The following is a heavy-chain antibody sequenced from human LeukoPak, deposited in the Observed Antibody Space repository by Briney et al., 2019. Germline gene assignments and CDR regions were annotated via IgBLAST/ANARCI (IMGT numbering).Heavy chain of an antibody. CDR2: ISSSSSYI. J-gene: IGHJ4*02. D-gene: IGHD3-22*01. V-gene: IGHV3-21*01. Sequence: PGGSLRLSCAASGFTFSSYVMRWVRQAPGKGLEWVSSISSSSSYIYYADSVKGRFTISRDNAKNTVYLQMNSLRAEDTAVYYCVRDWGYDSSGYWQKYFDTWGQGTLVTVSS. CDR3: VRDWGYDSSGYWQKYFDT. CDR1: GFTFSSYV.